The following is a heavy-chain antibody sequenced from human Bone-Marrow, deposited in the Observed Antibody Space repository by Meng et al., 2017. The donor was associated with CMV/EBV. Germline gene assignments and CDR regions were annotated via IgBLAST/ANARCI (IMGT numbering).Heavy chain of an antibody. J-gene: IGHJ6*02. CDR3: AKDHRMTNYGMDV. D-gene: IGHD2-8*01. CDR1: GFTFSSYG. Sequence: GGSLRLSCAASGFTFSSYGMLWVRQAPGKGLEWVAFIRYDGSNKYYADSVKGRFTISRDNSKNTLYLQMNSLRAEDTAVYYCAKDHRMTNYGMDVWGQGNTVTVSS. CDR2: IRYDGSNK. V-gene: IGHV3-30*02.